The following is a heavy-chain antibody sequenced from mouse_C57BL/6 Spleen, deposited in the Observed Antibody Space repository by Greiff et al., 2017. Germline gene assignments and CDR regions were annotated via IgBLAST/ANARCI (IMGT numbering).Heavy chain of an antibody. CDR3: ARDYGKLYAMDY. Sequence: QVQLQQPGAELVKPGASVKLSCKASGYTFTSYWMHWVKQRPGQGLEWIGMIHPNSGSTNYNEKFKSKATLTVDKSSSTAYMQLSSLTSEDSAVYYCARDYGKLYAMDYWGQGTSVTVSS. J-gene: IGHJ4*01. CDR2: IHPNSGST. V-gene: IGHV1-64*01. D-gene: IGHD2-1*01. CDR1: GYTFTSYW.